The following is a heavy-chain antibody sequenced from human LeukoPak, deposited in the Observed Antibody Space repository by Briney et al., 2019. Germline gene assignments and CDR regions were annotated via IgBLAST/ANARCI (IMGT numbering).Heavy chain of an antibody. J-gene: IGHJ3*02. Sequence: PGGSLRLSCAASGFTVSSNYMSWVRQAPGKGLEWVSAISGSGGSTYHADSVKGRFTISRDNSKNTLYLQMNSLRAEDTAVYYCAKRYCSGGSCYSYWADVFDIWGQGTMVTVSS. CDR2: ISGSGGST. V-gene: IGHV3-23*01. CDR1: GFTVSSNY. CDR3: AKRYCSGGSCYSYWADVFDI. D-gene: IGHD2-15*01.